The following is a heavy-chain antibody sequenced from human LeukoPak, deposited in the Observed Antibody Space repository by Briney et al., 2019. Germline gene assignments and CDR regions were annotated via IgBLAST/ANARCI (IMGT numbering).Heavy chain of an antibody. J-gene: IGHJ6*02. V-gene: IGHV4-59*08. Sequence: SETLSLTCAVSGGSISSYYWSWIRQPPGKGLEWIGYIYYSGSTNYNPSLKSRVTISVDTSKNQFSLKLSSVTAADTAVYYYARQGYYYYYGMDVWGQGTTVTVSS. CDR3: ARQGYYYYYGMDV. CDR1: GGSISSYY. CDR2: IYYSGST.